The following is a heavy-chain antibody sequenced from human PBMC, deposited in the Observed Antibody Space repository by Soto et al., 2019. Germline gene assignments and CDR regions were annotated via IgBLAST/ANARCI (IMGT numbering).Heavy chain of an antibody. CDR1: GYTFTSYD. J-gene: IGHJ4*02. CDR2: MNPNSGNT. Sequence: GASVKCSFNDSGYTFTSYDINWVRQATGQGLEWMGWMNPNSGNTGYAQKFQGRVTMTRNTSISTAYMELSSLRSEDTAVYYCASGSGSYGISYFDSWGQGTLVTVSS. V-gene: IGHV1-8*01. D-gene: IGHD3-10*01. CDR3: ASGSGSYGISYFDS.